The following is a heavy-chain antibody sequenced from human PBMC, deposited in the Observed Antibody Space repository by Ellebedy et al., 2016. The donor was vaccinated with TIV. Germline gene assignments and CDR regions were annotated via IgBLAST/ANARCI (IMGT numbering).Heavy chain of an antibody. V-gene: IGHV3-23*01. CDR2: IYSVGDT. J-gene: IGHJ4*02. Sequence: GESLKISCAASGFTFSTYAMSWVRQAPGKGLEWVSLIYSVGDTYYADSVKGRFTVSRDNSQNTLYLQMTSLRVDDTAVYYCATDPDGVYGDTSAYWGRGTLVTVSS. CDR1: GFTFSTYA. CDR3: ATDPDGVYGDTSAY. D-gene: IGHD4-17*01.